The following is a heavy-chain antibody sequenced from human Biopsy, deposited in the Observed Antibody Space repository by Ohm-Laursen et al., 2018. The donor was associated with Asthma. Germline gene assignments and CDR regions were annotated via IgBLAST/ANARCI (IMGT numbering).Heavy chain of an antibody. J-gene: IGHJ4*02. CDR1: GCSLTDLS. Sequence: ASVKASCKISGCSLTDLSMHWVRQAPGQGLEWMGGHDHEEGGTVNARRFQGRVTMTEDTSTDTAYMELSSLSSDDTAVYYCASDFPKDYVRYNFQFWGQGTLVTVSS. CDR3: ASDFPKDYVRYNFQF. CDR2: HDHEEGGT. D-gene: IGHD4-17*01. V-gene: IGHV1-24*01.